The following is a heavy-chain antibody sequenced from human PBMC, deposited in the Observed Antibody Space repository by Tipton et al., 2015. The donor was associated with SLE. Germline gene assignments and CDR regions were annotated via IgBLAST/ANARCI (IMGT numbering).Heavy chain of an antibody. V-gene: IGHV3-48*03. D-gene: IGHD6-19*01. CDR2: ISSSGSTI. Sequence: SLRLSCAASGFTFSSYEMNWVRQAPGKGLEWVSYISSSGSTIYYADSVKGRFTISRDNAKNSLYLQMNSLRAEDTAVYYCSGYRSGWSFDYWGQGTLVTVSS. J-gene: IGHJ4*02. CDR1: GFTFSSYE. CDR3: SGYRSGWSFDY.